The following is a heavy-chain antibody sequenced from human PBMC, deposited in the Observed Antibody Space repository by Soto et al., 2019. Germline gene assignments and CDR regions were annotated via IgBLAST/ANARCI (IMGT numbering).Heavy chain of an antibody. Sequence: QVQLQESGPGLVKPSQTLSLTCTVSGGSISSGDYYWSWIRQPPGKGLEWIGYIDYSGSTYYHPSLKSRVTISVDTSKNQFSLKLSSVTAADPAVYYCARDTYYYDSSGAGWFDPWGQGTLVTVSS. J-gene: IGHJ5*02. CDR3: ARDTYYYDSSGAGWFDP. CDR2: IDYSGST. D-gene: IGHD3-22*01. CDR1: GGSISSGDYY. V-gene: IGHV4-30-4*01.